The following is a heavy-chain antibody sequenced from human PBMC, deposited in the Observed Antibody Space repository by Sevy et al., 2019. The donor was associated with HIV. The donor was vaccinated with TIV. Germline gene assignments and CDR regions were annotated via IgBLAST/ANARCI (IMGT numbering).Heavy chain of an antibody. D-gene: IGHD2-2*01. J-gene: IGHJ4*02. Sequence: ASVKVSCKASGGTFSNYALSWARQAPGQGLEWMGGIIPIFGTTNFAQTFQGRVTITPDEFTSTAYMELSSLRSADTAVYYCARTPILVIPGATDLYFDNWGQGTLVTVSS. CDR3: ARTPILVIPGATDLYFDN. CDR2: IIPIFGTT. V-gene: IGHV1-69*13. CDR1: GGTFSNYA.